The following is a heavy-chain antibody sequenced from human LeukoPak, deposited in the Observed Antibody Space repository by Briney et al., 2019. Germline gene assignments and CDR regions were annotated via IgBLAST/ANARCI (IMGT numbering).Heavy chain of an antibody. D-gene: IGHD3-10*01. V-gene: IGHV3-74*01. J-gene: IGHJ3*01. Sequence: PGGSLRLSCATSGFTFSVYWMYWVRQAPGKGLVWVSRISGDGSSTTYADSVKGRFTTSRDNAKNTLYLQMSSLRAEDTAVYYCARDRGAPDSFDLWGLGTMVTVSS. CDR1: GFTFSVYW. CDR3: ARDRGAPDSFDL. CDR2: ISGDGSST.